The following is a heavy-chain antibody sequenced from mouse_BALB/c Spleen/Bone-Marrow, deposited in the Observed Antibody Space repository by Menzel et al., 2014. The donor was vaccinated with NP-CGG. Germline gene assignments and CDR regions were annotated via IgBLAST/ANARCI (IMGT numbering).Heavy chain of an antibody. D-gene: IGHD1-1*01. CDR1: GFDFSRYW. Sequence: EVNVVESGGGLVQPGGSLKLSCAASGFDFSRYWMSWARQAPGKGQEWIGEINPGSSTINYTPSLKDKFIISRDNAKNXLYLQMSKVSSEDTALYYCARLGNYGYLAYWGQGTTLTVSS. J-gene: IGHJ2*01. CDR3: ARLGNYGYLAY. V-gene: IGHV4-2*02. CDR2: INPGSSTI.